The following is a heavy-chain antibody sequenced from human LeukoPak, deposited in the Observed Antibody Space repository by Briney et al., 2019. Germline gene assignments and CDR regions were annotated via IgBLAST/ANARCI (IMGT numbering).Heavy chain of an antibody. CDR3: AREGPYDSSVYGDY. Sequence: GGSLRLSCAASGFTFSSYSMNWVRQAPGKGLEWVSYISNSSSTIYYADSVKGRFTISRDNAKNSLYLQMNSLRDEDTAVYYCAREGPYDSSVYGDYWGQGTLVTVSS. CDR2: ISNSSSTI. V-gene: IGHV3-48*02. CDR1: GFTFSSYS. D-gene: IGHD3-22*01. J-gene: IGHJ4*02.